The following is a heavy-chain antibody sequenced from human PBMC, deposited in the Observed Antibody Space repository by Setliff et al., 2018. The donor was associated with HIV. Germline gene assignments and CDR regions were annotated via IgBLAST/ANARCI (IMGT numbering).Heavy chain of an antibody. V-gene: IGHV4-31*03. CDR3: ARDRYAGEIDY. CDR2: IYYTGST. CDR1: GGSINSGHYY. J-gene: IGHJ4*02. Sequence: SETLSLTCSVSGGSINSGHYYWSWLRHHPGKGLEWIGYIYYTGSTYFNPPLKSRLTLSIDTSKNQFSLKLSSVTAADTAVYYCARDRYAGEIDYWGQGTLVTVSS. D-gene: IGHD3-10*01.